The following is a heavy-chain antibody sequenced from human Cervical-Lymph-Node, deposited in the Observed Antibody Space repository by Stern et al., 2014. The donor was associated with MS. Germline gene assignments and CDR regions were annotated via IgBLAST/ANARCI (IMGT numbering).Heavy chain of an antibody. D-gene: IGHD6-19*01. CDR1: GYTFIDYY. CDR2: INPDGGGT. J-gene: IGHJ4*02. Sequence: VQLVESGAEVKKPGTSVKVSCKASGYTFIDYYMQWVRQVPGQGLEWIGRINPDGGGTTYAQKFQGRVAMTRDTSTSTVYMELTSLTSADTAVYFCARDLVGSGWSMDSWGQGTLVVVST. V-gene: IGHV1-2*06. CDR3: ARDLVGSGWSMDS.